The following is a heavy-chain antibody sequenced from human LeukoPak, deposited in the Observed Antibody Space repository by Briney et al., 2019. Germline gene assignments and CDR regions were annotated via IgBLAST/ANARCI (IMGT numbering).Heavy chain of an antibody. CDR1: GGSISSYY. V-gene: IGHV4-59*08. J-gene: IGHJ4*02. Sequence: SETLSLTCTVSGGSISSYYWSWIRQPPGKGLEWIGYIYCSRSTNYNPSLKSRVTISVDTSKNQFSLKLSSVTAADTAVYYCARSATAAGTQGYWGQGTLVTVSS. CDR2: IYCSRST. CDR3: ARSATAAGTQGY. D-gene: IGHD6-13*01.